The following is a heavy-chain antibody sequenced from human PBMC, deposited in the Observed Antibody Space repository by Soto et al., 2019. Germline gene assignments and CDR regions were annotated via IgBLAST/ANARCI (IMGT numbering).Heavy chain of an antibody. CDR2: ISYDGSNK. J-gene: IGHJ4*02. Sequence: QVQLVESGGGVVQPGRSLRLSCAASGFTFSSYAMHWVRQAPGKGLEWVAVISYDGSNKYYADSVKGRFTISRDNSKNTLYLQMNSLRAEDTAVYYCAREVSGYSGGSHRHFDYWGQGTLVTVSS. CDR1: GFTFSSYA. V-gene: IGHV3-30-3*01. D-gene: IGHD6-19*01. CDR3: AREVSGYSGGSHRHFDY.